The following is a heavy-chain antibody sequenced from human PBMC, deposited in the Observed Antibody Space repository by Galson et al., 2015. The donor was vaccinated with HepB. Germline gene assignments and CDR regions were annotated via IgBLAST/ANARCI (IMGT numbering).Heavy chain of an antibody. D-gene: IGHD3-16*02. CDR1: GFTFSSYW. J-gene: IGHJ4*02. CDR3: ARDSVVLPFGGVIVMTYFDY. Sequence: SLRLSCAASGFTFSSYWMSWVRQAPGKGLEWVANIKQDGSEKYYVDSVKGRFTISRDNAKNSLYLQMNSLRAEDTAVYYCARDSVVLPFGGVIVMTYFDYWGQGTLVTVSS. CDR2: IKQDGSEK. V-gene: IGHV3-7*03.